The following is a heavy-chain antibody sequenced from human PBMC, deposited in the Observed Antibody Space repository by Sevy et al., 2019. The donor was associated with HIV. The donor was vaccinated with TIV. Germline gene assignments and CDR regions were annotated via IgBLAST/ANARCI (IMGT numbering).Heavy chain of an antibody. J-gene: IGHJ4*02. Sequence: GGSLRLSCAASGFTFSSYWMHWARQAPGKGLVWVSRINSDGSSTSYADSVKGRFTISRDNAKNTLYLQMNSLRAEDTAVYYCARNGNTMVRGVIIPFDYWGQGTLVTVSS. D-gene: IGHD3-10*01. V-gene: IGHV3-74*01. CDR3: ARNGNTMVRGVIIPFDY. CDR1: GFTFSSYW. CDR2: INSDGSST.